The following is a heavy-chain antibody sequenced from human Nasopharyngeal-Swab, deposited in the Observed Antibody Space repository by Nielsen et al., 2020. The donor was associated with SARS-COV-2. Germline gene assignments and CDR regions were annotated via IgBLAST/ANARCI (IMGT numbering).Heavy chain of an antibody. CDR1: GGSFSGYY. CDR2: INHSGST. D-gene: IGHD6-19*01. CDR3: ARDIAVAGIFDY. J-gene: IGHJ4*02. V-gene: IGHV4-34*01. Sequence: SETLSLTCAVYGGSFSGYYWSWIRQPPGKGLEWIGEINHSGSTNYNPSLKSRVTISVDTSKNQFSLKLSSVTAADTAVYYCARDIAVAGIFDYWGQGTLVTVSS.